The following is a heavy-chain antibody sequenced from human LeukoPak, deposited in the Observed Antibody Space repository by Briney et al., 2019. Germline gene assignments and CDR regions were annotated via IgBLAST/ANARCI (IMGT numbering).Heavy chain of an antibody. CDR2: INPSGGST. CDR1: GYTFTSYY. Sequence: ASVKVSCKASGYTFTSYYMHWVRQAPGQGLEWMGIINPSGGSTSYAQKFQGRVTMTRDTSTSTVYMELRSLRSDDTAVYYCARGRGYCSSTSCQLTDYWGQGTLVTVSS. CDR3: ARGRGYCSSTSCQLTDY. J-gene: IGHJ4*02. D-gene: IGHD2-2*01. V-gene: IGHV1-46*01.